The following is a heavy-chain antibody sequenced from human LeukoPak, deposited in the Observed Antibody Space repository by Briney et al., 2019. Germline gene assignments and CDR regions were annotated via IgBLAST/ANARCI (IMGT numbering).Heavy chain of an antibody. CDR3: ARGSYSYGYYYYYHMDV. CDR1: GYTFTSYD. V-gene: IGHV1-8*03. Sequence: GASVTVSCTASGYTFTSYDINWVRQATGQGLEWMGWMNPNSGNTGYAQKFQGRVTITRNTSISTAYMELSSLRSEDTAVYYCARGSYSYGYYYYYHMDVWGKGTTVTVSS. D-gene: IGHD5-18*01. CDR2: MNPNSGNT. J-gene: IGHJ6*03.